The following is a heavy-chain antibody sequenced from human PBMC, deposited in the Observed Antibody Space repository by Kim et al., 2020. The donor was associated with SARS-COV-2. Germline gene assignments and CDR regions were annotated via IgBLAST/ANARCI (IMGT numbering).Heavy chain of an antibody. Sequence: GGSLRLSCAASGFTFSSYAMSWVRQAPGKGLEWVSTISGSGDSTYYADSVKGRFTISRDNSKNTLYLQMNSLGAEDTAVYYCAKESGSVRHVDYWGQGTLVTVSS. V-gene: IGHV3-23*01. CDR3: AKESGSVRHVDY. D-gene: IGHD3-10*01. CDR1: GFTFSSYA. J-gene: IGHJ4*02. CDR2: ISGSGDST.